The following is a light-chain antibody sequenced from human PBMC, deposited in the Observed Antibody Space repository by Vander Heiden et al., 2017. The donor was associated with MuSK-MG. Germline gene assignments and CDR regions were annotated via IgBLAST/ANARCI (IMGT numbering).Light chain of an antibody. Sequence: QSVLTQPPSASGTPGQRVTISCSGSTSNIGRNYVYWYQQLPGTAPKLLIYRHNQRPSGVPARFSASKSGTSASLAISGLRSEDEADYYCATWDESLSGPVFGGGTKL. CDR1: TSNIGRNY. J-gene: IGLJ2*01. CDR2: RHN. CDR3: ATWDESLSGPV. V-gene: IGLV1-47*01.